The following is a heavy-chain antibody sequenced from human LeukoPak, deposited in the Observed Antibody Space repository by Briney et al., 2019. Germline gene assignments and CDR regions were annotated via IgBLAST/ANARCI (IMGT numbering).Heavy chain of an antibody. V-gene: IGHV3-23*01. CDR1: GFTSSSYA. Sequence: PGGSLRLSCAASGFTSSSYAMSSVRQAPGKGLEWVSAISGSGGSTYYADSVKGRFTISRDNSKNTLYLQMNSLRAEDTAVYYCAKDRVAVAEVDWFDPWGQGTLVTVSS. J-gene: IGHJ5*02. CDR3: AKDRVAVAEVDWFDP. CDR2: ISGSGGST. D-gene: IGHD6-19*01.